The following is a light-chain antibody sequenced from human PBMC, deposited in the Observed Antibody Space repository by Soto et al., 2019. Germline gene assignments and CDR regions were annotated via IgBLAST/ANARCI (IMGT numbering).Light chain of an antibody. CDR2: AAS. CDR1: QSISSY. CDR3: QQSYSTPRT. J-gene: IGKJ3*01. Sequence: DIQMTQSPSSLSASVGDRVTITCRASQSISSYLNWYQQNPGKAPKLLIYAASTLQGGVPSRFSGSGSGTDFTLTISMLQPEDFATYYCQQSYSTPRTFGPGTKVDIK. V-gene: IGKV1-39*01.